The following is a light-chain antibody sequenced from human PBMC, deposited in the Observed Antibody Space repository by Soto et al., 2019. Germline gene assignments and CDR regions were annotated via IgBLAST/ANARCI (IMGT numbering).Light chain of an antibody. V-gene: IGKV1-27*01. CDR3: QKYDTVPWA. Sequence: DIQMTQSPSSLSASVGDRVTITCRASQDIKKYVAWYQQKPGKVPKLLIYAASTLQSGVPSRFSASGSGTDFTLTIASLQPEDVATYYCQKYDTVPWAFGQGTKVEIK. CDR2: AAS. J-gene: IGKJ1*01. CDR1: QDIKKY.